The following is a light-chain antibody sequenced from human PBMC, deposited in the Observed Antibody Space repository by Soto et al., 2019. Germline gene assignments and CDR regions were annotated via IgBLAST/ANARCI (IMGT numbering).Light chain of an antibody. Sequence: QSVLTQPPSVSGAPGQRVTISCTVSSSNIGAGFDVHWYRQLPGTAPKLLIYGNDNRPSGVPDRFSGSKSGTSASLAITGLQAHDEADYYCQSYDNSLNAVVFGGGTKLTVL. CDR1: SSNIGAGFD. CDR3: QSYDNSLNAVV. J-gene: IGLJ2*01. V-gene: IGLV1-40*01. CDR2: GND.